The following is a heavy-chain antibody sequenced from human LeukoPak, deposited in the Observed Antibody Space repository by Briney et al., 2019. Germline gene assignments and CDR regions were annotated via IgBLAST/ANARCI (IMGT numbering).Heavy chain of an antibody. J-gene: IGHJ5*02. Sequence: KSSETLSLTCNVSTASFSGGAYYWSWIRQYPGKGLEWVGYIYYSGSTYCNPSLRSRVAISIDTSKNQFSLNLTSVTAADTAVYYCARDQVAVAGTPWFDPWGQGTLVTVSS. D-gene: IGHD6-19*01. CDR2: IYYSGST. CDR3: ARDQVAVAGTPWFDP. V-gene: IGHV4-31*03. CDR1: TASFSGGAYY.